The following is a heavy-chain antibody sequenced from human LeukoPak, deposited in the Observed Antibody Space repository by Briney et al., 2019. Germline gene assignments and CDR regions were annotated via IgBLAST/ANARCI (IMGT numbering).Heavy chain of an antibody. V-gene: IGHV3-49*04. CDR3: TRVAPPYYYDSSGYSKYFDY. CDR1: GFTFGDYA. D-gene: IGHD3-22*01. J-gene: IGHJ4*02. CDR2: IRSKAYCGTT. Sequence: GGSLRLSCTASGFTFGDYAMSWVRQAPGKGLEWVGFIRSKAYCGTTEYAASVKGIFTISRDDPKSIAYLQMNSLKTEDTAVYYCTRVAPPYYYDSSGYSKYFDYWGQGTLVTVSS.